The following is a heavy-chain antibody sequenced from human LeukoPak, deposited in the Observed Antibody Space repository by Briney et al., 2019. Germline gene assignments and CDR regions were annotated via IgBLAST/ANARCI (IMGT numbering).Heavy chain of an antibody. D-gene: IGHD5-18*01. Sequence: PGGSLRLSCVASGFPFSSYWMTWVRQAPGKGLEWVANIKQDGSKKSYVDSVKGRFTISRDNSKNTLYLQMNSLRAEDTAIYYCARTVDTAMVTIDYWGQGTLVTVSS. CDR1: GFPFSSYW. CDR3: ARTVDTAMVTIDY. J-gene: IGHJ4*02. CDR2: IKQDGSKK. V-gene: IGHV3-7*01.